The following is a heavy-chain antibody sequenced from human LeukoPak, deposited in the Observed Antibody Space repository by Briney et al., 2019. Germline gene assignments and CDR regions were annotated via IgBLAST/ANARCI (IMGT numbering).Heavy chain of an antibody. CDR2: IYTSGST. CDR3: ARDRSNYYGSGSYRYYYYYYMDV. V-gene: IGHV4-61*02. D-gene: IGHD3-10*01. CDR1: GGSISSGSYY. Sequence: SETLSLTCTVSGGSISSGSYYWSWVRQPAGKGLEWIGRIYTSGSTNYNPSLKSRVNISVDTSKNQFSLKLSSVTAADTAVYYCARDRSNYYGSGSYRYYYYYYMDVWGKGTTVTISS. J-gene: IGHJ6*03.